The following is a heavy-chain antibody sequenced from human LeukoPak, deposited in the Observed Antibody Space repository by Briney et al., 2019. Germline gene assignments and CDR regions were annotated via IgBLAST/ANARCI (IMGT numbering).Heavy chain of an antibody. CDR2: ISGSGGST. J-gene: IGHJ4*02. CDR1: GITLSNYG. D-gene: IGHD3-22*01. CDR3: AKRGVVIRVILVGFQKEAYYFDS. V-gene: IGHV3-23*01. Sequence: PGGSLRLSCAVSGITLSNYGMSWVRQGPGKGLEWVAGISGSGGSTNYADSVKGRFTISRDNRKNTLYLQMNSLRAEDTAVYFCAKRGVVIRVILVGFQKEAYYFDSWGQGALVTVSS.